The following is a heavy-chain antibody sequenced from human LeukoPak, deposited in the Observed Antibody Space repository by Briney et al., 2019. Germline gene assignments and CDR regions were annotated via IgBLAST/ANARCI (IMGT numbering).Heavy chain of an antibody. J-gene: IGHJ4*02. V-gene: IGHV3-30-3*01. Sequence: GGSLRLSCAASGFTFSSYAMHWVRQAPGKGLEWVAVISYDGSNKYYADSVKGRFTISRDNSKNTLYLQMNSLRAEDTAVYYCAREAPASDYGSGSYFDYWGQGTLVTVSS. D-gene: IGHD3-10*01. CDR1: GFTFSSYA. CDR2: ISYDGSNK. CDR3: AREAPASDYGSGSYFDY.